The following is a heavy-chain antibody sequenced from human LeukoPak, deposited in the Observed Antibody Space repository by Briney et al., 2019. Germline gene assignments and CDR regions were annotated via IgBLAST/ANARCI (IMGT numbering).Heavy chain of an antibody. D-gene: IGHD1-20*01. J-gene: IGHJ4*02. V-gene: IGHV3-23*01. CDR3: AKDGYNWIPFDD. CDR2: VSGTGFTT. CDR1: GFTLTTYA. Sequence: GGSLRLSLVASGFTLTTYAMRSVRQAPGKWLEWGSSVSGTGFTTHYADSVKGRLNISRGNSTNILYLEMSSLRAEDTAVYYCAKDGYNWIPFDDWGQGTLVAVSS.